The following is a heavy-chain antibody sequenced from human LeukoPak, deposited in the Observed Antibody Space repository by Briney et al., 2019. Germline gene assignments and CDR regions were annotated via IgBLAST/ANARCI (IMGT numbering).Heavy chain of an antibody. D-gene: IGHD3-3*01. CDR2: ISYSGNT. CDR1: GDSMSSYY. CDR3: ARGGPGFWSGTFDY. Sequence: ETLXLTCTISGDSMSSYYWSWIRQPPGKGLEWIGYISYSGNTDYDPSLKSRVTISVGASKIWFSLRLSSVTAADTAVYYCARGGPGFWSGTFDYWGQGTLVTVSS. V-gene: IGHV4-59*01. J-gene: IGHJ4*01.